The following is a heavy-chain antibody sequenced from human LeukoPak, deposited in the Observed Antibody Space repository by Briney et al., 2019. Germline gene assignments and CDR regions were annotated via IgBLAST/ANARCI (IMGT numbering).Heavy chain of an antibody. CDR2: INPNSGGT. V-gene: IGHV1-2*02. D-gene: IGHD2-21*02. J-gene: IGHJ3*02. CDR3: ARVHSLLAYCGGDCSPGAFDI. CDR1: GYTFTSYG. Sequence: GASVKVSCKASGYTFTSYGISWVRQAPGQGLEWMGWINPNSGGTNYAQKFQGRVTMTRDTSISTAYMELSRLRSDDTAVYYCARVHSLLAYCGGDCSPGAFDIWGQGTMVTVSS.